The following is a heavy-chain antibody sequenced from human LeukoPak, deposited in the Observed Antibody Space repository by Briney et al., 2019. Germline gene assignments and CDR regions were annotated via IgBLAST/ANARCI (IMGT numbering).Heavy chain of an antibody. D-gene: IGHD3-10*01. CDR3: ARSNMVRTPTRVFEY. V-gene: IGHV3-21*06. Sequence: PGGSLRLSCAASGITFSSYSMNWVRQAPGKGLEWVSSISSSSSSIYYADSVKGRFTISRDNAKSSLYLQMNSLRAEDTAVYYCARSNMVRTPTRVFEYWGQGTLVTVSS. CDR1: GITFSSYS. CDR2: ISSSSSSI. J-gene: IGHJ4*02.